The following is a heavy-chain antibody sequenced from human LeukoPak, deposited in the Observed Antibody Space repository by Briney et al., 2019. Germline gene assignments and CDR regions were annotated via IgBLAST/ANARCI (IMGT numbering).Heavy chain of an antibody. Sequence: APVKVSCKASGYTFTSYGISWVRQAPGQGLEWMGWISAYNGNTNYAQKLQGRVTMTTDTSTSTAYMELRSLRSDDTAVYYCARLPVTLEDRDFWSGSSWFDPWGQGTLVTVSS. J-gene: IGHJ5*02. D-gene: IGHD3-3*01. CDR3: ARLPVTLEDRDFWSGSSWFDP. CDR2: ISAYNGNT. V-gene: IGHV1-18*01. CDR1: GYTFTSYG.